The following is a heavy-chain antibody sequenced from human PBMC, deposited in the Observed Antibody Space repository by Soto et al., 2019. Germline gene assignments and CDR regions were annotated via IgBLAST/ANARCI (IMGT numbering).Heavy chain of an antibody. CDR2: IIPIFGTA. J-gene: IGHJ4*02. Sequence: ASVKVSCKASGGTFSSYAISWVRQAPGQGLEWMGGIIPIFGTANYAQKFQGRVTITADESTSTAYMELSSLRSEDTAVYYCARAYIVVVVAAPYEPYYFDYWGQGTLVTVSS. D-gene: IGHD2-15*01. V-gene: IGHV1-69*13. CDR1: GGTFSSYA. CDR3: ARAYIVVVVAAPYEPYYFDY.